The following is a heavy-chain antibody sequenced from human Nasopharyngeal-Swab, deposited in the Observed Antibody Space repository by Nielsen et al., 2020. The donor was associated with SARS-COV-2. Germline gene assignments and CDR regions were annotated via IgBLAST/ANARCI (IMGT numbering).Heavy chain of an antibody. CDR3: ARDPKWAVAGSLRTYFDY. D-gene: IGHD6-19*01. V-gene: IGHV3-66*03. Sequence: GREAPGKGLEWVSLIYSCGTTYYADSVKGRFTISRDNSKNTLYLQMNSLRAEDTAVYYCARDPKWAVAGSLRTYFDYWGQGTLVTVSS. CDR2: IYSCGTT. J-gene: IGHJ4*02.